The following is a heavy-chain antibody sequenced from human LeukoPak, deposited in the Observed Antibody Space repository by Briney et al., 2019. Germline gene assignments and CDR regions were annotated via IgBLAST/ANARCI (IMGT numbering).Heavy chain of an antibody. J-gene: IGHJ4*02. V-gene: IGHV1-69*04. CDR1: GGTFSSYA. CDR3: ARGRPSRYFDWLLVYFDY. CDR2: IIPILGIA. D-gene: IGHD3-9*01. Sequence: SVKVSCKASGGTFSSYAISWVRQAPGQGLEWMGRIIPILGIANYAQKFQGRVTMTRNTSISTAYMELSSLRSEDTAVYYCARGRPSRYFDWLLVYFDYWGQGTLVTVSS.